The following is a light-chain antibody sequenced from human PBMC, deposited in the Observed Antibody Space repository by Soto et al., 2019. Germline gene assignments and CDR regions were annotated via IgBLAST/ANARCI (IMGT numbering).Light chain of an antibody. Sequence: AIRMTQSPSSLSASTGDRVTITCRASQGISSYLAWYQQKPGKAPKLLIYAASTLQSGVPSRFSGSGSGRDFTLTISCLQSEDFATYYCQQYYSYPFTFGPGTKVDIK. J-gene: IGKJ3*01. CDR2: AAS. CDR3: QQYYSYPFT. CDR1: QGISSY. V-gene: IGKV1-8*01.